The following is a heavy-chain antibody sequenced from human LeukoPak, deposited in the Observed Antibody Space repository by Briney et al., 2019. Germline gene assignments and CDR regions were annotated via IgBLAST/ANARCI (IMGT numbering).Heavy chain of an antibody. Sequence: GGSQRLSCAASGFTVSSNYMSWVRQAPGKGLEWVSVIYSGGSTYYADSVKGRFTISRDNSKNTLYLQMNSLRAEDTAVYYCARVGGYADPFDYWGQGTLVTVSS. CDR1: GFTVSSNY. CDR2: IYSGGST. V-gene: IGHV3-53*01. J-gene: IGHJ4*02. CDR3: ARVGGYADPFDY. D-gene: IGHD3-16*01.